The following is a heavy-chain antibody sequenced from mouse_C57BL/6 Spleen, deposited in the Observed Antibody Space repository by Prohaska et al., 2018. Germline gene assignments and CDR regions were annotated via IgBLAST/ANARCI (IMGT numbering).Heavy chain of an antibody. CDR2: ISSGSSTI. J-gene: IGHJ1*03. D-gene: IGHD1-1*01. CDR1: GFTFSDYG. V-gene: IGHV5-17*01. Sequence: EVQLVESGGGLVKPGGSLKLSCAASGFTFSDYGMHWVRQAPEKGLEWVADISSGSSTIYYADTVKGRFTISRDNAKNTLFLQMTSLRSEDTAMYYCARGGSRRYFDVWGTGTTVTVSS. CDR3: ARGGSRRYFDV.